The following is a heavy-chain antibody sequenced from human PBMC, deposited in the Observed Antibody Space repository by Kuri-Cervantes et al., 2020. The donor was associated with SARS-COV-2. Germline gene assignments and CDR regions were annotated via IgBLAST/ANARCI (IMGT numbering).Heavy chain of an antibody. CDR3: AKDGDCSSTSCYYMDV. D-gene: IGHD2-2*01. V-gene: IGHV3-43D*03. J-gene: IGHJ6*03. CDR2: ISWDGGST. Sequence: GESLKISCAASGFTFDDYAMHWVRQAPGKGLDWVSLISWDGGSTYYADSVKGRFTISRDNSKNSLYLQMNSLRAEDTALYYCAKDGDCSSTSCYYMDVWGKGTTVTVSS. CDR1: GFTFDDYA.